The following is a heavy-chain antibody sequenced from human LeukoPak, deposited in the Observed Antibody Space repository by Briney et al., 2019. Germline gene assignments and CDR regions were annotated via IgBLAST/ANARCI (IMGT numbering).Heavy chain of an antibody. CDR2: IGGGGTST. D-gene: IGHD2-15*01. V-gene: IGHV3-23*01. CDR3: AKSPLGYCSGGSCYLYFDY. CDR1: GFTFSSYA. Sequence: PGGSLRLSCAASGFTFSSYAMSWVRQAPGKGLEWVSTIGGGGTSTYYADSVKGRFTVSRDNSKSTLYLQMNSLRAEDTATYYCAKSPLGYCSGGSCYLYFDYWGQGTLVTVSS. J-gene: IGHJ4*02.